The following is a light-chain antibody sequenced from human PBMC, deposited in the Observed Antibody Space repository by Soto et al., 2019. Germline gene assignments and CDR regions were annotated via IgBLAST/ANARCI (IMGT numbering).Light chain of an antibody. CDR1: SSDVGGYNY. Sequence: QSVLTQPRSVSGSPGQSLTISCTGTSSDVGGYNYVSWYQQYPGKVPKLMIYDVTKRPSGVPDRFSGSKSGNTASLTISGLQAGDEADNSCCSHPGSYTYVFGTGTKVTV. CDR2: DVT. CDR3: CSHPGSYTYV. J-gene: IGLJ1*01. V-gene: IGLV2-11*01.